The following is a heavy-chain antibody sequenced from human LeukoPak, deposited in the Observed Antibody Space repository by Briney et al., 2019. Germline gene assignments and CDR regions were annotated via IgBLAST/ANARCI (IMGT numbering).Heavy chain of an antibody. Sequence: ASVKVSCKASSYSFTSYGISWVRQAPGQGLEWMGWISTYNGNTNYAQKLQGRVTMTTDTSTTTAYMELRSLRSDDTAVYYCARDLRKYCSGGSCYLAEDAFDIWGQGTMVTVSS. CDR2: ISTYNGNT. J-gene: IGHJ3*02. CDR1: SYSFTSYG. V-gene: IGHV1-18*01. D-gene: IGHD2-15*01. CDR3: ARDLRKYCSGGSCYLAEDAFDI.